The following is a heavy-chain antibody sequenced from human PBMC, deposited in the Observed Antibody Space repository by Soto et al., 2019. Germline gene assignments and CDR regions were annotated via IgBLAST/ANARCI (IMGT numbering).Heavy chain of an antibody. D-gene: IGHD6-6*01. CDR1: GFTFISYV. Sequence: GSLKLSCASSGFTFISYVMHWVRKATCKGLEWVALIWYDGSNKYYADSVKGRFTISRDNSKNTLYLQMNSLRAEGTAVYYCARDWRSSSPSAFDCWGQGT. J-gene: IGHJ4*02. CDR2: IWYDGSNK. CDR3: ARDWRSSSPSAFDC. V-gene: IGHV3-33*01.